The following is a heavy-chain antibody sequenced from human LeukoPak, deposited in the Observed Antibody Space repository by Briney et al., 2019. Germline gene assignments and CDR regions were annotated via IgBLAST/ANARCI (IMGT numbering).Heavy chain of an antibody. D-gene: IGHD5-12*01. CDR3: ARARVVATTLFDY. V-gene: IGHV3-7*03. CDR1: GFTFNMFW. J-gene: IGHJ4*02. Sequence: GGSLRLSCKASGFTFNMFWMGWVRQAPGKGLEWVSNTNQDGSVKFYVDSVRDRFAVSRDNAKNSLYLQMNSLRAEDTAVYYCARARVVATTLFDYWGQGTLVTVSS. CDR2: TNQDGSVK.